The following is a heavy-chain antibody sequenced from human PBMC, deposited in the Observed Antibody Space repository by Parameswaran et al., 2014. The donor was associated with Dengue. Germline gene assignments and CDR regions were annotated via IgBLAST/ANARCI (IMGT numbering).Heavy chain of an antibody. CDR3: ARDIRHSSSLDWWWFDP. J-gene: IGHJ5*02. V-gene: IGHV1-3*01. Sequence: WVRQAPGQRLEWMGWINAGNGNTKYSQKFQGRVTITRDTSASTAYMELSSLRSEDTAVYYCARDIRHSSSLDWWWFDPWGQGTLVTVSS. CDR2: INAGNGNT. D-gene: IGHD6-13*01.